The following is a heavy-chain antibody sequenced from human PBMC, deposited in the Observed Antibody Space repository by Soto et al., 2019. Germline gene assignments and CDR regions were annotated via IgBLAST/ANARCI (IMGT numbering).Heavy chain of an antibody. V-gene: IGHV3-30*18. CDR2: MGNDGITT. Sequence: QVQLVESGGGVVQPGRSLRLSCAASGFTFSTYGMHWVRQAPGKGPEWVAVMGNDGITTFYADSVKGRFTISRDNSKNTLFLKMNSLRADDTAGYYCAKEFQWELHAFDIWGQGTMVTVSS. D-gene: IGHD1-26*01. CDR3: AKEFQWELHAFDI. CDR1: GFTFSTYG. J-gene: IGHJ3*02.